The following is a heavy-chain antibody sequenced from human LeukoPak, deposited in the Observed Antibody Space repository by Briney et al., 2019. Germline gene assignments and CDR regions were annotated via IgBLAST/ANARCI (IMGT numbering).Heavy chain of an antibody. Sequence: SVKVSCKASGGTFSSYAISWVRQAPGPGLEWMGGIIPIFGTANYAQKFQGRVTITADESTSTAYMDLSSLRSEDTAVYYCARDPRPDGIVASFAFDYWGQGTLVTVSS. CDR2: IIPIFGTA. J-gene: IGHJ4*02. CDR3: ARDPRPDGIVASFAFDY. CDR1: GGTFSSYA. D-gene: IGHD1-26*01. V-gene: IGHV1-69*13.